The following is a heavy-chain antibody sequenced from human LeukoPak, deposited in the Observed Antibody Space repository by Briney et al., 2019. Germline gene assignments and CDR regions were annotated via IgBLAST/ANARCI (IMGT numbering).Heavy chain of an antibody. V-gene: IGHV3-30*18. CDR2: ISDDGRNK. CDR1: GFSFISYG. Sequence: PGGSLRLSCAASGFSFISYGMHWVRQPPGKGLEWVGVISDDGRNKKHADSVKGRFTISRDNSKDTQYLQMNSLRDEDTAVYYCAKRPSDYGDYVTYFDYWGQGTLVTVSS. J-gene: IGHJ4*02. CDR3: AKRPSDYGDYVTYFDY. D-gene: IGHD4-17*01.